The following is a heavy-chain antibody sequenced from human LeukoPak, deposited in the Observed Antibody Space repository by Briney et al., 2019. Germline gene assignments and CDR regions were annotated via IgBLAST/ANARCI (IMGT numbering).Heavy chain of an antibody. J-gene: IGHJ4*02. D-gene: IGHD6-13*01. CDR3: ARQQLSQLYYFDN. CDR1: GGSISSYY. CDR2: IYYTGST. Sequence: PSETLSLTCTVTGGSISSYYWSWIRQPPGKGLEWIGYIYYTGSTNYNPSLKSRVTISVDTSKTQFSLKLSSVTAADTAVYYCARQQLSQLYYFDNWGQGTLVTVSS. V-gene: IGHV4-59*01.